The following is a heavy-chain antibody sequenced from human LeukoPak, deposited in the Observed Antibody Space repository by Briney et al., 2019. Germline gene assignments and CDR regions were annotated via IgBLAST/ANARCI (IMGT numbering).Heavy chain of an antibody. D-gene: IGHD1-14*01. J-gene: IGHJ6*04. Sequence: GGSLRLSCEASGFTFSSYGMHWVRQAPGKGLEWVAVIWYDGSNKYYADSVKGRFTISRDNSKNTLYLQMNSLRAEDTAVYYCARVFGGLRNPLYYYYYYGMDVWGKGTTVTVSS. CDR2: IWYDGSNK. CDR1: GFTFSSYG. CDR3: ARVFGGLRNPLYYYYYYGMDV. V-gene: IGHV3-33*01.